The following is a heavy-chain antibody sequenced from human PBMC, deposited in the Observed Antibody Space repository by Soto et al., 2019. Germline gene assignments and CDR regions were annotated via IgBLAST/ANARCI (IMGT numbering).Heavy chain of an antibody. J-gene: IGHJ6*02. V-gene: IGHV3-21*01. CDR1: GFTFSSYS. CDR2: ISSSSSYI. D-gene: IGHD1-1*01. CDR3: AGWYRTGTTYYRMDV. Sequence: EVQLVESGGGLVKPGGSLRLSCAASGFTFSSYSMNWVRQAPGKGLEWVSSISSSSSYIYYADSVKGRFTISRDNAKNSLYLQMNSLRAEDKAVYYFAGWYRTGTTYYRMDVLGQGTTVTVSS.